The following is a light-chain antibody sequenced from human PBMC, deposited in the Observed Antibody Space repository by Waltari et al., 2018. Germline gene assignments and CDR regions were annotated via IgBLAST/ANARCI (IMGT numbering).Light chain of an antibody. CDR3: SSYTSSSPDV. CDR2: EVS. V-gene: IGLV2-14*01. Sequence: QSALPPPASVSASPGPSTTISCTGTSIDVGDYNYVSWYQQPPGKAPKLMIYEVSNRPSGVSKRFSGSKSGNTASLTISGLQAEDEADYYCSSYTSSSPDVFGTGTKLTVL. J-gene: IGLJ1*01. CDR1: SIDVGDYNY.